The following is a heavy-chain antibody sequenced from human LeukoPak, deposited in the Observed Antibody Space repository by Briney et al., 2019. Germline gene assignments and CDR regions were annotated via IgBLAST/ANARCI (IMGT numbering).Heavy chain of an antibody. J-gene: IGHJ4*02. Sequence: PGGSLGLSCAASGFTVSSNYMSWVRQAPGKGLEWVSVIYSGGSTYYADSVKGRFTISRDNSKNTLYLQMNSLRAEDTAVYYCARRDYGAYGIDYWGQGTLVTVSS. CDR1: GFTVSSNY. CDR2: IYSGGST. D-gene: IGHD4-17*01. V-gene: IGHV3-53*01. CDR3: ARRDYGAYGIDY.